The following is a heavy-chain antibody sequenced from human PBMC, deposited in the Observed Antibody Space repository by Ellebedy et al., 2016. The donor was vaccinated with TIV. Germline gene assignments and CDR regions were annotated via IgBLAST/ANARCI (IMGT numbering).Heavy chain of an antibody. Sequence: PGGSLRLSCAASGFSVSSYYMSWVRQAPGKGLEWVSVIYSGGSTYYADSVKGRFTISRDNSKNTLYLQMNSLRAEDTAVYYCERASFKVRYYYDSSLDYWGQGTLVTVSS. CDR1: GFSVSSYY. J-gene: IGHJ4*02. CDR2: IYSGGST. V-gene: IGHV3-66*01. CDR3: ERASFKVRYYYDSSLDY. D-gene: IGHD3-22*01.